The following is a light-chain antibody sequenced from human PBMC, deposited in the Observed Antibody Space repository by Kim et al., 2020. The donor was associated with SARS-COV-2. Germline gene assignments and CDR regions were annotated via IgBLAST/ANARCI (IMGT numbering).Light chain of an antibody. CDR3: QQYNNWPPT. CDR1: QSVSSN. CDR2: GAS. J-gene: IGKJ1*01. V-gene: IGKV3-15*01. Sequence: EILMTQSPATLSVSPGERATLSCRASQSVSSNLAWYQQKPGQAPRLLIYGASTRATGIPASFSGSGSGTEFTLTISSLQSEDFAVYYCQQYNNWPPTFGQGTKVDIK.